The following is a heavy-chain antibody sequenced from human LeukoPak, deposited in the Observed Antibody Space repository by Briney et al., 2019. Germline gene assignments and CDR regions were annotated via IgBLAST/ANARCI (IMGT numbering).Heavy chain of an antibody. J-gene: IGHJ5*02. Sequence: PAESLSLTCTASGFSIRSNYINWVRLGQPPGKGLEWIGSIYGRGSTYYNPSLKSRVTISVDTSKNQFSLKLNSVTAADTAVYYCARHYGPWGQGTLVTVSS. CDR3: ARHYGP. D-gene: IGHD3-10*01. CDR2: IYGRGST. V-gene: IGHV4-39*01. CDR1: GFSIRSNYIN.